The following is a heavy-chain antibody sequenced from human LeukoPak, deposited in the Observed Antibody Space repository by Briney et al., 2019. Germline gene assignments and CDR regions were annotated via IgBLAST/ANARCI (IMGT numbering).Heavy chain of an antibody. Sequence: GRSLRLSCAASGFTFSDYYMSWIRQAPGKGLEWVSYISSSSSYTNYADSVKGRFTISRDNAKNSLYLQMNSLRAEDTAVYYCSSGWYEGYLQHWGQGTLVTVSS. CDR2: ISSSSSYT. V-gene: IGHV3-11*06. D-gene: IGHD6-19*01. J-gene: IGHJ1*01. CDR3: SSGWYEGYLQH. CDR1: GFTFSDYY.